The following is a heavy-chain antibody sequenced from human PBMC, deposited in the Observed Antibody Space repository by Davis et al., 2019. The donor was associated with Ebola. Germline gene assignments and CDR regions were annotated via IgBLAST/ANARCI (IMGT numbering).Heavy chain of an antibody. CDR2: ISYDGSNK. J-gene: IGHJ6*02. D-gene: IGHD3-22*01. CDR3: TTATMIVVVITYGMDV. Sequence: GESLKISCAASGFTFSSYGMHWVRQAPGKGLEWVAVISYDGSNKYYADSVKGRFTISRDNSKNTLYLQMNSLRAEDTAVYYCTTATMIVVVITYGMDVWGQGTTVTVSS. V-gene: IGHV3-30*03. CDR1: GFTFSSYG.